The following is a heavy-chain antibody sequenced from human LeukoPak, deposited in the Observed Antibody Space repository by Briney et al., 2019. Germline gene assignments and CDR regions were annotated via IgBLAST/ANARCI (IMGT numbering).Heavy chain of an antibody. J-gene: IGHJ4*02. CDR1: GYSFTSYW. CDR3: ARTVLRYFDWSPAGGFDY. D-gene: IGHD3-9*01. V-gene: IGHV5-51*01. Sequence: GESLKISRKGSGYSFTSYWIGWVRQMLGKGLEWMGIIYPGDSDTRYSPSFQGQVTISADKSISTAYLQWSSLKASDTAMYYCARTVLRYFDWSPAGGFDYWGQGTLVTVSS. CDR2: IYPGDSDT.